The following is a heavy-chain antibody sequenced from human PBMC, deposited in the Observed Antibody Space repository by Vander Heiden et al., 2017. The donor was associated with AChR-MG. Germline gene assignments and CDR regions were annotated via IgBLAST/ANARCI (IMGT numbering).Heavy chain of an antibody. CDR2: VYSTGST. CDR3: ARQLQSTYYSGPGGHSGMDV. Sequence: QLQLQESGPGLMKPSETLSLTCTVSGGSISGANYYWGWIRQPPGKGLEWIGSVYSTGSTYYNPSLKSRLTILVDKSKSQFSLQLRSVTATDTAVYYCARQLQSTYYSGPGGHSGMDVWGQGTTVTVSS. V-gene: IGHV4-39*01. CDR1: GGSISGANYY. J-gene: IGHJ6*02. D-gene: IGHD3-10*01.